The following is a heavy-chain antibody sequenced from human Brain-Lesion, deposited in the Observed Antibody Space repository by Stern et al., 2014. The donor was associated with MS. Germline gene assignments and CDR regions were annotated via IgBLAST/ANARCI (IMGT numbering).Heavy chain of an antibody. CDR2: ISNTGKNN. V-gene: IGHV3-11*01. CDR3: AADRHALRYLGGLSDLDF. J-gene: IGHJ4*01. D-gene: IGHD3-16*02. CDR1: GFTLRDYY. Sequence: MQLVESGGGWVKPGGSLRLSCVGSGFTLRDYYMSWIRQAPGKGLEWVSYISNTGKNNYYADSVKGGFSIPSANGKTLVLFETHSLRAEDTAVYYCAADRHALRYLGGLSDLDFWGHGTLVTVSS.